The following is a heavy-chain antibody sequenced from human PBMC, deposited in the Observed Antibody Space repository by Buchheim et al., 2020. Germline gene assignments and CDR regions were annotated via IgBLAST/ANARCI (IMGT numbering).Heavy chain of an antibody. CDR1: GFAFSSYS. Sequence: EVQLVESGGGLVQPGGSLRLSCAASGFAFSSYSMNWVRQAPGKGPEWISYITTSSTTVYYADSVKGRFTISRDNAKNSLYLQMNGLRAEDTAVYYCARESVFGVVNSFDSWGREP. J-gene: IGHJ4*02. CDR3: ARESVFGVVNSFDS. V-gene: IGHV3-48*01. CDR2: ITTSSTTV. D-gene: IGHD3-3*01.